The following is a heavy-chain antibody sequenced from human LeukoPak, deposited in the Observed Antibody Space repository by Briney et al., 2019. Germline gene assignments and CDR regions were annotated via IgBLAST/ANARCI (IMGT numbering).Heavy chain of an antibody. J-gene: IGHJ6*03. CDR1: GFTFSSYG. V-gene: IGHV3-30*02. CDR3: AKGPLYYGGHSFYYYSMDV. CDR2: IRYDGSNK. D-gene: IGHD4-23*01. Sequence: GGSLRLSCAASGFTFSSYGMHWVRQAPGKGLEWVAFIRYDGSNKYYADSVKGRFTISRDNSKNTLYLQMNSLRAEDTAVYYCAKGPLYYGGHSFYYYSMDVWAKGPRSPSP.